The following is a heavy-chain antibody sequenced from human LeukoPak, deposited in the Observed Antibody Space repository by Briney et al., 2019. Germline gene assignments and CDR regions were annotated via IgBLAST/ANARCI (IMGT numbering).Heavy chain of an antibody. CDR2: IYYSGST. Sequence: KPSETLSLTCTVSGGSIDSRSYYRGWIRQPPGKGLEWIGYIYYSGSTNYNPSLKSRVTISVDTSKNQFSLKLSSVTAADTAVYYCARGRPPAAMVSFDYWGQGTLVTVSS. V-gene: IGHV4-61*05. J-gene: IGHJ4*02. CDR3: ARGRPPAAMVSFDY. D-gene: IGHD5-18*01. CDR1: GGSIDSRSYY.